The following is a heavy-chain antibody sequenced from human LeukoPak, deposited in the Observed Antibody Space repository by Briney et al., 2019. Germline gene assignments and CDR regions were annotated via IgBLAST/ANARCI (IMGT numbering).Heavy chain of an antibody. CDR3: ARVRGANWFFDV. Sequence: GGSLRLSCATSGFTFGDHSMNWVRQAPGGGLEWISSISSASNYIYYSETIKGRFTISRDNFDKSLYLQMSSLRVEDTAVYYCARVRGANWFFDVWGRGTLVTVSS. CDR2: ISSASNYI. CDR1: GFTFGDHS. V-gene: IGHV3-21*01. J-gene: IGHJ2*01. D-gene: IGHD3-10*01.